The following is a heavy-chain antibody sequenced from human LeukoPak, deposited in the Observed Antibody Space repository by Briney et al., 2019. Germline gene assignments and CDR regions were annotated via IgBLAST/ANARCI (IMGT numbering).Heavy chain of an antibody. CDR2: INPYSGAT. CDR1: GYSITGYY. V-gene: IGHV1-2*02. D-gene: IGHD6-13*01. CDR3: ARGGPSGSSYLWADY. J-gene: IGHJ4*02. Sequence: ASVKVSCKASGYSITGYYIHWVRQAPGQGLEWMGWINPYSGATNYAQKFQGRVTMTRDTSISTAFMELSRLTSDDTAFCYCARGGPSGSSYLWADYWGQGTLVTVSS.